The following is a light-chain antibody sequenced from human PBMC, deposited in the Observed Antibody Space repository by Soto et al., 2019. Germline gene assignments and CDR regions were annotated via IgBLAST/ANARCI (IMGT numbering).Light chain of an antibody. J-gene: IGLJ1*01. V-gene: IGLV2-11*01. CDR2: DVS. CDR1: SSDVGGYNY. Sequence: QSALTQPRSVSGSPGQSVTISCTGTSSDVGGYNYVSWYQQHPGKAPKLMIYDVSKRPSGVPDRFSGSKSGNTASLTISGLQAEDEADDYCCSYAGSYTRYVFGTGTKLTVL. CDR3: CSYAGSYTRYV.